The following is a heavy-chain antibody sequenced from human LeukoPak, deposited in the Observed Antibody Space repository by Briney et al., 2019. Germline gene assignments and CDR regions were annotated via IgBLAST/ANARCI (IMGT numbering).Heavy chain of an antibody. CDR3: ARDNSAFYVYFDY. D-gene: IGHD3-16*01. J-gene: IGHJ4*02. CDR1: GDSVSSNSAA. V-gene: IGHV6-1*01. CDR2: TYYRSKWYH. Sequence: SQTLSLTCDISGDSVSSNSAAWNWTRQSPSRGLEWLGRTYYRSKWYHDYALSVKSRIIINPDTSKNQFSLHLNSVTPEDTAVYYCARDNSAFYVYFDYWGQGTLVTVSS.